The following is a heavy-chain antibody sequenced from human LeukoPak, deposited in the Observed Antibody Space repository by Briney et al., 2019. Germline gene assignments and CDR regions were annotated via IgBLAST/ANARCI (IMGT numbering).Heavy chain of an antibody. V-gene: IGHV4-34*01. CDR1: GGSFSGYY. CDR2: INHSGST. CDR3: ARTRMRNYYGSGSYIDY. D-gene: IGHD3-10*01. Sequence: SETLSLTCAVYGGSFSGYYWSWIRQPPGKGLEWIGEINHSGSTNHNPSLKSRVTISVDTSKNQFSLKLSSVTAADTAVYYCARTRMRNYYGSGSYIDYWGQGTLVTVSS. J-gene: IGHJ4*02.